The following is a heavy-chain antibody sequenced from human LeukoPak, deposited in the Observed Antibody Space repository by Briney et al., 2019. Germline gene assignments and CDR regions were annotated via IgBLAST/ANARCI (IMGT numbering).Heavy chain of an antibody. Sequence: PSETLSLTCAVYGGSFSSYYWSWIRQPPGKGLEWIGYIYYSGSTNYNPSLKSRVTISVDTSKNQFSLKLSSVTAADTAVYYCARHLSLSSSWYEFDYWGQGTLVTVSS. CDR2: IYYSGST. V-gene: IGHV4-59*08. CDR3: ARHLSLSSSWYEFDY. CDR1: GGSFSSYY. J-gene: IGHJ4*02. D-gene: IGHD6-13*01.